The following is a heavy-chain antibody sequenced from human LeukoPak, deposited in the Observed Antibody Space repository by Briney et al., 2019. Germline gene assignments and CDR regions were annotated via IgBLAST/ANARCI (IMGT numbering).Heavy chain of an antibody. CDR3: ASVIYGSGIPGY. V-gene: IGHV4-39*01. CDR1: GGSISSSSHY. CDR2: IYYSGST. J-gene: IGHJ4*02. Sequence: SETLSLTCTVSGGSISSSSHYWGWIRQPPGKGLEWIGSIYYSGSTYYNPSLKSRVTISVDTSKNQFSLKLSSVTAADTAVYYCASVIYGSGIPGYWGQGTLVTVSS. D-gene: IGHD3-10*01.